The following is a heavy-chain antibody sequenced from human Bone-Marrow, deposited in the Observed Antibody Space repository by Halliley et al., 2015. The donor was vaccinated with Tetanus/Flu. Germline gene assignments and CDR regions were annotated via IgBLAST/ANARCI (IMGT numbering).Heavy chain of an antibody. V-gene: IGHV3-23*01. CDR3: AKDPDASGWFDWYFDL. CDR1: GFTFRNHA. Sequence: LSLTCAASGFTFRNHAMSWVRQAPGKGLEWVSTLSGSDYTTYYADSVKGRFTISRDNSKDTLYLQINSLRVEDTAVYFCAKDPDASGWFDWYFDLWGRGTLVTVSS. J-gene: IGHJ2*01. CDR2: LSGSDYTT. D-gene: IGHD6-19*01.